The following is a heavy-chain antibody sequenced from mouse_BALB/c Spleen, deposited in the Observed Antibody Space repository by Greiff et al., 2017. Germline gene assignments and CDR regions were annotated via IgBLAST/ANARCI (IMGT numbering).Heavy chain of an antibody. J-gene: IGHJ4*01. Sequence: EVKVEESGGGLVQPGGSMKLSCVASGFTFSNYWMNWVRQSPEKGLEWVAEIRLKSNNYATHYAESVKGRFTISRDDSKSSVYLQMNNLRAEDTGIYYCTRAYYYGSSYDYAMDYWGQGTSVTVSS. CDR1: GFTFSNYW. CDR2: IRLKSNNYAT. CDR3: TRAYYYGSSYDYAMDY. D-gene: IGHD1-1*01. V-gene: IGHV6-6*02.